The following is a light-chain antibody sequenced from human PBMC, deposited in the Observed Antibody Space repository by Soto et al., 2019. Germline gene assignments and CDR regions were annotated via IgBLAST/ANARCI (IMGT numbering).Light chain of an antibody. J-gene: IGKJ1*01. Sequence: EIVLTQSPAALPLSPGERATLSCRPSQSVSSSYLAWHQQKPGQAPRLLIYGASRRATGIPDRFSGSGSGTDFTLTISRLEHEDFAVYFWQQYGSSSWTFGQGTKVDI. CDR3: QQYGSSSWT. CDR1: QSVSSSY. V-gene: IGKV3-20*01. CDR2: GAS.